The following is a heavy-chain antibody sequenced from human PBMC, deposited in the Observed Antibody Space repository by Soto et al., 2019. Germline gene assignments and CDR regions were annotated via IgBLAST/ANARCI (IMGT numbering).Heavy chain of an antibody. V-gene: IGHV4-31*01. CDR2: IYYSGNT. CDR1: GGSISSGAHY. Sequence: QVQLQESGPRLVKPSQTLSLTCTVSGGSISSGAHYWSWIRQNSGKVLEWIGYIYYSGNTNDNPSVQRLVIISVDTSKNHFTLKLSYVTAGDTAVYSCARWVAGLYYGMDVWGQGATVTVSS. J-gene: IGHJ6*02. D-gene: IGHD2-15*01. CDR3: ARWVAGLYYGMDV.